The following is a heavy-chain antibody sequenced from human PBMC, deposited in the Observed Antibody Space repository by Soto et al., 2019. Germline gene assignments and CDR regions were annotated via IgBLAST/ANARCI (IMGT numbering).Heavy chain of an antibody. V-gene: IGHV3-53*01. CDR2: LNSGGSA. CDR3: ARDSGRPYHNYHGLDV. CDR1: GFTVSSNY. Sequence: GGSLRLSCAASGFTVSSNYMSWVRQAPGKGLEWVSVLNSGGSAYYADSVKGRFTISRDNSKNMLYLQLNTLRVEDTAVYYCARDSGRPYHNYHGLDVWGQGSTVTVSS. D-gene: IGHD3-10*01. J-gene: IGHJ6*02.